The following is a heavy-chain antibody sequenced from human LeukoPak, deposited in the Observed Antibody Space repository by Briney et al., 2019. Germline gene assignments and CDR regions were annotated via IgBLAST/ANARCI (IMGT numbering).Heavy chain of an antibody. D-gene: IGHD5-24*01. CDR2: ISSSSSYI. CDR3: ARERDGRFFDY. Sequence: GGSLRLSCAASGFTFSSYSMNWVRQAPGKGLEWVSSISSSSSYIYYADSVKGRLTISRDNAKNSLHLQMNTLRAEDTAVYYCARERDGRFFDYWGQGTLVTVSS. J-gene: IGHJ4*02. V-gene: IGHV3-21*01. CDR1: GFTFSSYS.